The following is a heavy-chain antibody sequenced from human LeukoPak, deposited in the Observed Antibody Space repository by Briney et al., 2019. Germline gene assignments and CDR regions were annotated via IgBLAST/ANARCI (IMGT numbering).Heavy chain of an antibody. CDR3: AKNGRVAGIGAPNWFDP. J-gene: IGHJ5*02. V-gene: IGHV3-23*01. D-gene: IGHD2-15*01. CDR2: ISGSGGST. Sequence: GSLRLSCAASGFTFSSYAMSWVRQAPGKGLEWVSAISGSGGSTYYADSVKGRFTISRDNSKNTLYLQMNSLRAEDTAVYYCAKNGRVAGIGAPNWFDPWGQGTLVTVSS. CDR1: GFTFSSYA.